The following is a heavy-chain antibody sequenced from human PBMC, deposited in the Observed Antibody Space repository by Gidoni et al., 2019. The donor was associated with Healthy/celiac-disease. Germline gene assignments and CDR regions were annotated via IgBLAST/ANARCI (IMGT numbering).Heavy chain of an antibody. J-gene: IGHJ4*02. CDR1: GYTCTGYY. D-gene: IGHD2-15*01. CDR2: LNPNSGGT. CDR3: AREDLVAAMDY. V-gene: IGHV1-2*06. Sequence: QVQLVQSGAEVTKPGASVKVSCQPSGYTCTGYYRHWVRQDPGQGLEWMGRLNPNSGGTNYAQKFQGRVTMTRDTSISTAYMELSRLRSDDTAVYYCAREDLVAAMDYWGQGTLVTVSS.